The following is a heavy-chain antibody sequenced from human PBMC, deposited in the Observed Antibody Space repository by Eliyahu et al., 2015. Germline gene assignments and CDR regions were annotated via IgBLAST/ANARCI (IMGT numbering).Heavy chain of an antibody. V-gene: IGHV3-11*06. D-gene: IGHD3-22*01. J-gene: IGHJ3*02. Sequence: QVQLVESGGGLVKPGGSLRLSXAASGFTFSXXYXXWIRQTPGKGLDWVSYISSSSSYTDYADSVKGRFTISRDNANNSLYLQMNSLTVEDTAVYYCARACLDSSGQRGFWCTFNIWGQGTTVTVS. CDR3: ARACLDSSGQRGFWCTFNI. CDR2: ISSSSSYT. CDR1: GFTFSXXY.